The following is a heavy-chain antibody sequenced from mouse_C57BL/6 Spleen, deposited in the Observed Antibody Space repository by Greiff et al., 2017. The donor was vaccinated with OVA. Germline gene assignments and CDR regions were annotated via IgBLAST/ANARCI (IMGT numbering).Heavy chain of an antibody. CDR1: GYTFTNYW. CDR2: IYPGGGYT. D-gene: IGHD4-1*01. V-gene: IGHV1-63*01. CDR3: ARWAGTWYFDY. Sequence: VQLQQSGAELVRPGTSVKMSCKASGYTFTNYWIGWAKQRPGHGLEWIGDIYPGGGYTNYNEKFKGKATVTADKSSSTAYMQFSSLTSEDSAIYYCARWAGTWYFDYWGQGTTLTVSS. J-gene: IGHJ2*01.